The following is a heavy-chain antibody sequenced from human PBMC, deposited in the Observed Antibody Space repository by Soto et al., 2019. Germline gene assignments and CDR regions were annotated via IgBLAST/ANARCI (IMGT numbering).Heavy chain of an antibody. CDR2: IIPIFDTS. CDR1: GGTFSSYA. D-gene: IGHD1-26*01. Sequence: QVQLVQSGAEVQKPGSSVKVSCKASGGTFSSYAIHWVRQAPGQGLEWMGGIIPIFDTSNSAQKFQGRVTITADKSTTTAYMELISLTSEDTAVYYCARGGSGSYSYAFDIWGQGTAVTVSS. J-gene: IGHJ3*02. V-gene: IGHV1-69*06. CDR3: ARGGSGSYSYAFDI.